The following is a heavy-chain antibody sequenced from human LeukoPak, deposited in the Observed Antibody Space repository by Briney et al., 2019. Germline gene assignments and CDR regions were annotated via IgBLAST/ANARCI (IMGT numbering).Heavy chain of an antibody. CDR3: ARDGPDYGDYINFDY. Sequence: ASVKVSCKASGYIFSNYGFSWVRQTPGQGLEWMGWISAYNGNTNYAQKFQGRLTMTTDTSTNTAYMELRSLRSDDTAVYYCARDGPDYGDYINFDYWGQGTLVTVSS. D-gene: IGHD4-17*01. CDR1: GYIFSNYG. CDR2: ISAYNGNT. V-gene: IGHV1-18*01. J-gene: IGHJ4*02.